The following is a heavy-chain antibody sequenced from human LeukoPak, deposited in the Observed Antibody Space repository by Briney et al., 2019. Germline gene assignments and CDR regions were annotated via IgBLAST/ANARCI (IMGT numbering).Heavy chain of an antibody. V-gene: IGHV3-23*01. CDR3: AREYNWNYDFDY. J-gene: IGHJ4*02. CDR1: GFTFSSYA. Sequence: GGSLRLSCGVSGFTFSSYAMSWVREAPGKGLEWVSTISDSGGTTYYADSVKDRFTISRDNSKNTLYLQMNRLRAEDTAVYYCAREYNWNYDFDYWGQGTLVTVPS. CDR2: ISDSGGTT. D-gene: IGHD1-7*01.